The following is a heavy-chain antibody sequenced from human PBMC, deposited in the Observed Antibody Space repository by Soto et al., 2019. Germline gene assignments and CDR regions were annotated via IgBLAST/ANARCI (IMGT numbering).Heavy chain of an antibody. Sequence: ASVKVSCKASGYTFTSYAMHWVRQAPGQRLEWMGWINAGNGNTKYSQKFQGRVTITRDTSASTAYMELSSLRSEDTAVYYCATGLVVLVAVKEGWFDPWGQXTLVTVSS. D-gene: IGHD2-15*01. CDR1: GYTFTSYA. J-gene: IGHJ5*02. V-gene: IGHV1-3*01. CDR2: INAGNGNT. CDR3: ATGLVVLVAVKEGWFDP.